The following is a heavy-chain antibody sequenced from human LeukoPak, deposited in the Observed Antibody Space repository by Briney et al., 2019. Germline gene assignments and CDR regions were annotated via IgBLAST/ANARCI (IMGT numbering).Heavy chain of an antibody. CDR2: ISSSSSTI. D-gene: IGHD3-3*01. V-gene: IGHV3-48*04. CDR1: GFTFSSYS. CDR3: ARAYYHFWSGYYSGTSNYYYYYMDV. Sequence: PGGSLRLSCAASGFTFSSYSMNWVRQAPGKGLEWVSYISSSSSTIYYADSVKGRFTISRDNAKNSLYLQMNSLRADDTAVYYCARAYYHFWSGYYSGTSNYYYYYMDVWGKGTTVTVSS. J-gene: IGHJ6*03.